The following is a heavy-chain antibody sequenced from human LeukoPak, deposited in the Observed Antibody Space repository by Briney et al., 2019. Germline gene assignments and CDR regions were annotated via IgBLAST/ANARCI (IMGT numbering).Heavy chain of an antibody. D-gene: IGHD6-19*01. Sequence: GGSLRLSCAASGFSFRSYWMHWVRQAPGKGLVWVSRINSDGSSTSYADSVKGRFTISRDNAKNTLYLQMNSLRAEDTAVYYCASNRSGWYEVYWGQGTLVTVSS. V-gene: IGHV3-74*01. J-gene: IGHJ4*02. CDR3: ASNRSGWYEVY. CDR1: GFSFRSYW. CDR2: INSDGSST.